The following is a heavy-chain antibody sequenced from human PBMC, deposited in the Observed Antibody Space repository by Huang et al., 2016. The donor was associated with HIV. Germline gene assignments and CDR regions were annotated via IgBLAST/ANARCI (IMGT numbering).Heavy chain of an antibody. Sequence: VQLLQSAAEVKKPGESLKISCKGSGYSFRSYWIAWVRQMPGKGMEWMGIILPDDLVTTYRPAVEGQVTISADKSIGTADLQWSSLKASDTAMYYCARRFSSSSGYFDYWGQGSLVTVSS. CDR1: GYSFRSYW. V-gene: IGHV5-51*01. CDR3: ARRFSSSSGYFDY. D-gene: IGHD6-6*01. CDR2: ILPDDLVT. J-gene: IGHJ4*02.